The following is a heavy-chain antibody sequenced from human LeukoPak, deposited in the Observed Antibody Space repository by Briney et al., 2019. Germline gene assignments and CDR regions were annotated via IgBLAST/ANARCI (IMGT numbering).Heavy chain of an antibody. CDR1: GFTFSSYA. V-gene: IGHV3-23*01. D-gene: IGHD3-22*01. Sequence: GGSLRLSCAASGFTFSSYAMNWVRQAPGKGLEWVSAISGSGGSTYYADSVKGRFTISRDNSKNTLYLQMNSLRAEDTAVYYCAKDSGYYDSSGYSHAFDIWGQGTMVTVSS. CDR2: ISGSGGST. J-gene: IGHJ3*02. CDR3: AKDSGYYDSSGYSHAFDI.